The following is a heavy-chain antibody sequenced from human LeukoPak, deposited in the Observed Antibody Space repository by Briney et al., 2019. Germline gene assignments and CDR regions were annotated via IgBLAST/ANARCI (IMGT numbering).Heavy chain of an antibody. CDR3: ARSIVDIITVTRNDY. CDR1: GYTFTSYA. V-gene: IGHV1-18*01. J-gene: IGHJ4*02. CDR2: TSTYNVNT. Sequence: ASVKLSCTASGYTFTSYAISWKRKNPGQRHEWMRWTSTYNVNTNYAQKLQDRITMTTDTSPGTAFMDPRRRRSDATAEYYSARSIVDIITVTRNDYWGQGTLVTVSS. D-gene: IGHD5-12*01.